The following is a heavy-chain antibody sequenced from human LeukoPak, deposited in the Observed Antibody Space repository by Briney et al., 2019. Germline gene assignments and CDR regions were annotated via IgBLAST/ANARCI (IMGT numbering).Heavy chain of an antibody. CDR1: GFTFSTYT. Sequence: PGGSLRLSCAASGFTFSTYTMNWVRQAPGKGLEWVSSISSRSSYIYYADSVKGRFTISRDNSKNTLYLQMNSLRAEDTAVYYCAKAHMVRGVNGHKRPDYWGQGTLVTVSS. J-gene: IGHJ4*02. CDR3: AKAHMVRGVNGHKRPDY. V-gene: IGHV3-21*04. D-gene: IGHD3-10*01. CDR2: ISSRSSYI.